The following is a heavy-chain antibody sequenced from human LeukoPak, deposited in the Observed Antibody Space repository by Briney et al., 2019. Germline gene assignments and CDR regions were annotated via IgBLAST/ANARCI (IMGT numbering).Heavy chain of an antibody. CDR1: GFTFSSYA. J-gene: IGHJ4*02. CDR3: AKVGDSSGYFAYY. CDR2: ISGSGGST. Sequence: GGSLRLSCAASGFTFSSYAMSWVRQAPGKGLEWVPAISGSGGSTYYADSVKGRFTISRDNSKNTLYLQMNSLRAEDTAVYYCAKVGDSSGYFAYYWGQGTLVTVSS. V-gene: IGHV3-23*01. D-gene: IGHD3-22*01.